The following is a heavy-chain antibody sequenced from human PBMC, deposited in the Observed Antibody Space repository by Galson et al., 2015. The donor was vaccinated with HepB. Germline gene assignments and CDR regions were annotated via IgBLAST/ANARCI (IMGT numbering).Heavy chain of an antibody. D-gene: IGHD3-10*01. CDR1: GGTFSSYA. V-gene: IGHV1-69*01. J-gene: IGHJ6*03. CDR2: IIPIFGTA. Sequence: SCKASGGTFSSYAISWVRQAPGQGLEWMGGIIPIFGTANYAQKFQGRVTITADGSTSTAYMELSSLRSEDTAVYYCARSGIAYYGSGSYYRENYYYYYMDVWGKGTTVTVSS. CDR3: ARSGIAYYGSGSYYRENYYYYYMDV.